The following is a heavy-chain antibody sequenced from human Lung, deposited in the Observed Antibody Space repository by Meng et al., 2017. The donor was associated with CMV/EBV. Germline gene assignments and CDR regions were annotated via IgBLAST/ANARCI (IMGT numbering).Heavy chain of an antibody. Sequence: ETLSLTCAVSGGFISSSSWWSWVRQPPGKGLEWIGEIHHSGRTKYNPSLKSPVIISVDKSKNQFTLNLSSVTAADTAVYFCAREYCSATSCYLVASGGMDVWGQGTTVTVSS. CDR1: GGFISSSSW. D-gene: IGHD2-2*01. V-gene: IGHV4-4*01. J-gene: IGHJ6*02. CDR2: IHHSGRT. CDR3: AREYCSATSCYLVASGGMDV.